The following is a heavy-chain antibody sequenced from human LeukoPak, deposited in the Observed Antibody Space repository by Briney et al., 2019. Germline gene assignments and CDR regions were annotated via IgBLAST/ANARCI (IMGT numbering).Heavy chain of an antibody. CDR3: ARDNGGWTY. D-gene: IGHD4-23*01. Sequence: GGSLRLSCAASRFTFSSYGMHWVRQAPGKGLEWVAVIWYDGSNKYYADSVKGRFTISRDNSKNTLYLQMNRLRAEDTAVYYCARDNGGWTYWGQGTLVTVSS. V-gene: IGHV3-33*01. J-gene: IGHJ4*02. CDR1: RFTFSSYG. CDR2: IWYDGSNK.